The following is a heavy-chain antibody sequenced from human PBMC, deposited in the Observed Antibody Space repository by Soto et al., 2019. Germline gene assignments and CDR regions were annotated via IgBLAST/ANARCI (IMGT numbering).Heavy chain of an antibody. CDR1: GFSFREHY. J-gene: IGHJ6*02. CDR3: ARGHYGLEV. Sequence: QAQLVESGGGLVKPGGSLRLSCAASGFSFREHYMSWIRQSPGKGFEWVSYTTPSGGDTFYTDSVKGRFTISRNNAMRSVDLQMNSLTVEDTALYYCARGHYGLEVWGQGTTVTVSS. V-gene: IGHV3-11*01. CDR2: TTPSGGDT.